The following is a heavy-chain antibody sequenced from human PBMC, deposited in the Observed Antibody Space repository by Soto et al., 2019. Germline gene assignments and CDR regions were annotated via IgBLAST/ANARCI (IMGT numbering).Heavy chain of an antibody. CDR3: TAPSGGGRTVHD. D-gene: IGHD3-16*01. J-gene: IGHJ4*02. V-gene: IGHV3-15*01. Sequence: EVQLVESGGGLVKPGGSLRLSCAASGFTFSDVWMTWVRQAPGKGLEWVGRVKSKTDGGTVDYAAPVKGRFIISRDDSTSTVSLVTASVKIEDTAVYSGTAPSGGGRTVHDWGQGTLVTVSS. CDR2: VKSKTDGGTV. CDR1: GFTFSDVW.